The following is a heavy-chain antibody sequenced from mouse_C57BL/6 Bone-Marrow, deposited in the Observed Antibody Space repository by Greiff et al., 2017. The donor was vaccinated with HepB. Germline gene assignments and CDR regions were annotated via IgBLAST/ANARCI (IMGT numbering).Heavy chain of an antibody. D-gene: IGHD2-2*01. CDR3: ARGMVTEGPWFAY. J-gene: IGHJ3*01. Sequence: EVKLMESGGGLVKPGGSLKLSCAASGFTFSDYGMHWVRQAPEKGLEWVAYISSGSSTIYYADTVKGRFTISRDNAKNTLFLQMTSLRSEDTAMYYCARGMVTEGPWFAYWGQGTLVTVSA. CDR1: GFTFSDYG. V-gene: IGHV5-17*01. CDR2: ISSGSSTI.